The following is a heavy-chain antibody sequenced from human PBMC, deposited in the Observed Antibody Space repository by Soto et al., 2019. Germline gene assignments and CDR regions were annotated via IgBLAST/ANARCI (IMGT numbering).Heavy chain of an antibody. D-gene: IGHD6-13*01. CDR3: ARDPAADGDYGMDV. V-gene: IGHV3-21*01. Sequence: EVQLVESGGGLVKPGGSLRLSCVASEFSFSTYNMNWVRQAPGEGLQWVSFISRTSSHIHYADSVQGRFTISRDNAKNSLYLEMNSLRAEETAVYYCARDPAADGDYGMDVWGQGTTVTVSS. CDR2: ISRTSSHI. CDR1: EFSFSTYN. J-gene: IGHJ6*02.